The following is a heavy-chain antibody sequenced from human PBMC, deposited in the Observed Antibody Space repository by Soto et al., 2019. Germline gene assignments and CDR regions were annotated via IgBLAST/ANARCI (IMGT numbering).Heavy chain of an antibody. V-gene: IGHV3-73*01. Sequence: GGSLRLSCAGSAMHWVRQASGKGLEWVGRIRSKANSYATAYAASVKGRFTISRDDSKNTAYLQMNSLKTEDTAVYYCSYLGELSPDYWGQGTLVTVSS. CDR3: SYLGELSPDY. CDR2: IRSKANSYAT. D-gene: IGHD3-16*02. CDR1: SA. J-gene: IGHJ4*02.